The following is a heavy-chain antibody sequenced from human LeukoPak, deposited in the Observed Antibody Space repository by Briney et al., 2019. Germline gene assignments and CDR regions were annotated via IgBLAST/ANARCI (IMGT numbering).Heavy chain of an antibody. J-gene: IGHJ4*02. CDR2: INSDGSST. CDR3: ARDPTYYYDSSGYSYFDY. D-gene: IGHD3-22*01. Sequence: GGSLRLYCAASGFTFSSYWMHWVRQAPGKGLVWVSRINSDGSSTSYADSVKGRFTISRDNAKNTLYLQMNSLRAEDTAVYYCARDPTYYYDSSGYSYFDYWGQGTLVTVSS. V-gene: IGHV3-74*01. CDR1: GFTFSSYW.